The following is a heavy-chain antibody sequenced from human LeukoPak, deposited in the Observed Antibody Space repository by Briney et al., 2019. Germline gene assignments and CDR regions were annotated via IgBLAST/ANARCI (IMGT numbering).Heavy chain of an antibody. CDR1: GFTFSSYA. D-gene: IGHD3-22*01. CDR2: ISGSGGST. Sequence: GGSLRLSCAASGFTFSSYAMSWVRQAPGKGLEWVSAISGSGGSTYYADSVKGRFTISRDNSKNTLYLQMNSLRAEDTAVNYCAKNYDSSGYLIDYWGQGTLVTVSS. J-gene: IGHJ4*02. CDR3: AKNYDSSGYLIDY. V-gene: IGHV3-23*01.